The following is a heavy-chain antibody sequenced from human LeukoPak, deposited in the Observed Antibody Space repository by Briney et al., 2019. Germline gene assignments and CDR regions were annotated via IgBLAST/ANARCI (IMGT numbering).Heavy chain of an antibody. CDR3: TTPNGYAAH. J-gene: IGHJ4*02. CDR1: GFTFSNYG. CDR2: IWYDGANK. D-gene: IGHD5-12*01. V-gene: IGHV3-33*01. Sequence: GGSLRLSCAASGFTFSNYGMHWVRQAPGKGLEWVAVIWYDGANKYYADSVKGRFTISRDISKNTLYLQMNSLKTEDTAVYYCTTPNGYAAHWGQGTLVTVSS.